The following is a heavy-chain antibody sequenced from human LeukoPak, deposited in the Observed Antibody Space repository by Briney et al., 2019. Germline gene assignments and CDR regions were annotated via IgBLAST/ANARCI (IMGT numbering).Heavy chain of an antibody. CDR2: INHSGST. V-gene: IGHV4-34*01. CDR1: GGSFSAYY. CDR3: ARSGYDLLTGYYSSFFDS. J-gene: IGHJ4*02. Sequence: SETLSLTCGVHGGSFSAYYWSWIRQPPGKGLEWIGEINHSGSTNYNASLKSRVTISVDTSKNHFSLKLSSLTAADTAVYYCARSGYDLLTGYYSSFFDSWGQGTLVTVSS. D-gene: IGHD3-9*01.